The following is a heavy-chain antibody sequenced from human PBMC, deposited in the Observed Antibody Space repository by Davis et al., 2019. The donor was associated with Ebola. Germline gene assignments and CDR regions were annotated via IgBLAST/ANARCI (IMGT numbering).Heavy chain of an antibody. J-gene: IGHJ4*02. Sequence: PGGSLRLSCTVSGGSISSYYWSWIRQPPGKGLEWIGYIYYSGSTNYNPSLKRRVTISVDTSKNQFSLKLSSVTAADTAVYYCARDDTGGFDYWGQGTLVTVSS. CDR3: ARDDTGGFDY. CDR1: GGSISSYY. V-gene: IGHV4-59*01. D-gene: IGHD5-18*01. CDR2: IYYSGST.